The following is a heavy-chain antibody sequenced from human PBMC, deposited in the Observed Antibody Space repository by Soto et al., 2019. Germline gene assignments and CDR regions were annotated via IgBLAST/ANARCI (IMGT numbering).Heavy chain of an antibody. CDR2: INHSGST. J-gene: IGHJ4*02. CDR3: ARLRGDDFSVYFDY. D-gene: IGHD3-3*01. V-gene: IGHV4-34*01. CDR1: GGSFSGYY. Sequence: QVQLQQWGAGLLKPSETLSLTCAVYGGSFSGYYWSWIRQPPGKGLEWIGEINHSGSTNYNPSLKSRVTISVDTSKIQFSLKLSSVTAADTAVYYCARLRGDDFSVYFDYWGQGTLVTVSS.